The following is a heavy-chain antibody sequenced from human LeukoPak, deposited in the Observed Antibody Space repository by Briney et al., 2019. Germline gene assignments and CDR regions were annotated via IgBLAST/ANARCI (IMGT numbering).Heavy chain of an antibody. J-gene: IGHJ4*02. D-gene: IGHD1-26*01. V-gene: IGHV3-20*04. CDR1: GFTFSTYT. Sequence: GGSLRLSCAASGFTFSTYTMNWVRQAPGKGLEWVSGINWNGGSTGYADSVKGRFTISRDNAKNSLYLQMNSLRAEDTAVYYCARLSESLDYWGQGTLVTVSS. CDR2: INWNGGST. CDR3: ARLSESLDY.